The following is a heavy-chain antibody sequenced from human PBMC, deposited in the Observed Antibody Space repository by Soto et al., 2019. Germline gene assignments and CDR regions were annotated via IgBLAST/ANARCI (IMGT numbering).Heavy chain of an antibody. J-gene: IGHJ4*02. CDR3: ARGGGSPYHNHEFDF. V-gene: IGHV4-30-2*01. CDR1: GGSISSGGYS. CDR2: IYHSGST. D-gene: IGHD6-13*01. Sequence: PSETLSLTCAVSGGSISSGGYSWSWIRQPPGKGLEWIGYIYHSGSTNYNPSLKSRVTISVDTSKNQFSLKLNSVTAADTAVYYCARGGGSPYHNHEFDFWGQGTLVT.